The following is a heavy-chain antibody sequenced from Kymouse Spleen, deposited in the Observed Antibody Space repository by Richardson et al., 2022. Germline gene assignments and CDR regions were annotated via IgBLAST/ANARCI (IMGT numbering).Heavy chain of an antibody. CDR2: IYYSGST. CDR1: GGSISSYY. CDR3: ARDLTMVRGVIGY. D-gene: IGHD3-10*01. Sequence: QVQLQESGPGLVKPSETLSLTCTVSGGSISSYYWSWIRQPPGKGLEWIGYIYYSGSTNYNPSLKSRVTISVDTSKNQFSLKLSSVTAADTAVYYCARDLTMVRGVIGYWGQGTLVTVSS. V-gene: IGHV4-59*01. J-gene: IGHJ4*02.